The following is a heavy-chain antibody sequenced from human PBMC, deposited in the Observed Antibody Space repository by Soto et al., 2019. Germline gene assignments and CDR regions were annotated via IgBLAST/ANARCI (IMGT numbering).Heavy chain of an antibody. V-gene: IGHV5-51*01. CDR2: IYPGDSDT. J-gene: IGHJ3*02. Sequence: PGESLKISCNGSGYSFSSYWIGWVRQMPGKGLEWMGIIYPGDSDTRYSPSFQGQVTISADKSISTAYLQWSSLKASDTAMYYCAKRRAQPTDAFGIWGQGTMVTVSS. D-gene: IGHD5-18*01. CDR1: GYSFSSYW. CDR3: AKRRAQPTDAFGI.